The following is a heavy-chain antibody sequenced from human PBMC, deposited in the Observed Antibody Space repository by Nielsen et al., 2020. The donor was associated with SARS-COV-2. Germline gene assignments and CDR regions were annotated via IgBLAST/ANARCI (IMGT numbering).Heavy chain of an antibody. CDR2: INPYSGGT. D-gene: IGHD3/OR15-3a*01. J-gene: IGHJ6*02. V-gene: IGHV1-2*06. Sequence: ASVKVSCKTSADTFTGYYMHWVRQAPGQGLEWMGRINPYSGGTNYAQKFQGTVTMTRDASISTVYMELTSGDTAVYYCARARATIFGLVMSYGMDVWGQGTTVAVSS. CDR1: ADTFTGYY. CDR3: ARARATIFGLVMSYGMDV.